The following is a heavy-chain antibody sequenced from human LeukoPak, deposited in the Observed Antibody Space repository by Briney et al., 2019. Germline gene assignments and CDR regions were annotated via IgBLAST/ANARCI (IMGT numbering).Heavy chain of an antibody. J-gene: IGHJ5*02. V-gene: IGHV1-2*04. CDR1: GYTFTGYY. CDR2: INPNSGGT. Sequence: ASVTVSCKASGYTFTGYYMHWVRQAPGQGLEWMGWINPNSGGTNYAQKFQGWVTMTRDTSISTAYMELSRLRSDDTAVYYCARDRTGDGGSWFDPWGQGTLVTVSS. D-gene: IGHD7-27*01. CDR3: ARDRTGDGGSWFDP.